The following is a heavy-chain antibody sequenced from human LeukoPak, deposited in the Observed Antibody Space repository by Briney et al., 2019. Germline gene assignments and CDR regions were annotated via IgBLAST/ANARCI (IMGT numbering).Heavy chain of an antibody. J-gene: IGHJ4*02. Sequence: PSETLSLTCTVSGGSISSSSYYWGWIRQPPGKGLEWIGSIYYSGSTYYNPSLKSRVTISVDTSKSQFSLKLSSVTAADTAVYYCATLSDGYSSGWRASHRPLDYWGQGTLVTVSS. V-gene: IGHV4-39*01. D-gene: IGHD6-19*01. CDR1: GGSISSSSYY. CDR2: IYYSGST. CDR3: ATLSDGYSSGWRASHRPLDY.